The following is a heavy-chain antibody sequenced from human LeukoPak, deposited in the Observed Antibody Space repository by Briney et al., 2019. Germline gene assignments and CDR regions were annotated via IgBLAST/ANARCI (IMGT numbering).Heavy chain of an antibody. D-gene: IGHD3-16*01. CDR1: GFTFSSYA. CDR2: ISDSGGNT. J-gene: IGHJ4*02. CDR3: ARGGFLGPDY. V-gene: IGHV3-23*01. Sequence: PGGSLRLSCAASGFTFSSYAMTWVRQAPGKGLGWVSTISDSGGNTYYADSVAGRFTISRGNSRDTLYLQMNSLRADDTAVYFCARGGFLGPDYWGRGTLVTVSS.